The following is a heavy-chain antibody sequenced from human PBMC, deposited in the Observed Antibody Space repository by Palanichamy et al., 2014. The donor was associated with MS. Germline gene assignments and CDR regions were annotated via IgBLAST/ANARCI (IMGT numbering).Heavy chain of an antibody. Sequence: QVQLQESGPGLVKPSETLSLTCTVSGSSITSDYYWGWVRQPPGKGLEWIGTIYHSGTTYYNPSLKSRVTTSLDTYKTQFSLRLRSVTAADTAVYYCARQLYYYDSSGHFYFDYWGHGTLVIVSS. V-gene: IGHV4-38-2*02. CDR3: ARQLYYYDSSGHFYFDY. CDR2: IYHSGTT. D-gene: IGHD3-22*01. J-gene: IGHJ4*01. CDR1: GSSITSDYY.